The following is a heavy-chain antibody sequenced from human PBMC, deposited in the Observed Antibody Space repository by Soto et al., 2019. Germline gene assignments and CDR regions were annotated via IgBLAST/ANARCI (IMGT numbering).Heavy chain of an antibody. CDR3: HGYGY. CDR2: IYSGGTI. J-gene: IGHJ4*02. D-gene: IGHD5-12*01. CDR1: GFTVTINY. Sequence: EVQVVESGGGLVQPGGSLRLSCAVSGFTVTINYMSWVRQAPGKGLEWVSVIYSGGTIYYADSVKGRFTIYRDTSKNTLYLQMNSRRGDDTAVYYCHGYGYWGQGTLVTVFS. V-gene: IGHV3-53*01.